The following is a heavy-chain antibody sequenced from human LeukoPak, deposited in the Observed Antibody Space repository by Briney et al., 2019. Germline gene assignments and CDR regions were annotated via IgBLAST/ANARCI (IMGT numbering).Heavy chain of an antibody. CDR2: ISGSGGST. J-gene: IGHJ6*04. V-gene: IGHV3-23*01. CDR1: GFTFSSYA. D-gene: IGHD2-2*01. Sequence: GGSLRLSCAASGFTFSSYAMSWVRQDPGKGLEWVSAISGSGGSTYYADSVKGRFTISRDNSKNTLYLQMNSLRAEDTAVYYCAKDIVVVPAATSGMDVWGKGTTVTVSS. CDR3: AKDIVVVPAATSGMDV.